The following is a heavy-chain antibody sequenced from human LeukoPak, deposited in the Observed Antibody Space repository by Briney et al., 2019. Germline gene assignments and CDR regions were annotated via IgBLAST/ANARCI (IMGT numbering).Heavy chain of an antibody. D-gene: IGHD3-9*01. V-gene: IGHV3-23*01. CDR2: ISGSGGST. CDR3: AKAKTYYDIGRVFDY. CDR1: GFTSSSYA. J-gene: IGHJ4*02. Sequence: LAGGSLRLSCAASGFTSSSYAMSWVRQAPGKGLEWVSAISGSGGSTYYADSVKGRFTISRDNSKNTLYLQMNSLRAEDTAVYYCAKAKTYYDIGRVFDYWGQGTLVTVSS.